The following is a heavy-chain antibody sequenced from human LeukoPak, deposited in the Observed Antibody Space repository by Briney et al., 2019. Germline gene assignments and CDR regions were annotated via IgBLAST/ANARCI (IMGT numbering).Heavy chain of an antibody. Sequence: PGASLNISCMASGYTFTSYWIGWVRQMPGKGLEWMGIIYPSDSDTKYSPSFQGQVTISADKSISTAYLQWTSLKASDTAIYFCARQDYGDPLLGAFNIWGQGTMVTVSS. D-gene: IGHD4-17*01. V-gene: IGHV5-51*01. CDR2: IYPSDSDT. J-gene: IGHJ3*02. CDR3: ARQDYGDPLLGAFNI. CDR1: GYTFTSYW.